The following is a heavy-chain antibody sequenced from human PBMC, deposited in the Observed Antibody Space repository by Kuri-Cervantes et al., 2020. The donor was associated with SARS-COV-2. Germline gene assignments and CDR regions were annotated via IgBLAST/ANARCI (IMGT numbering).Heavy chain of an antibody. Sequence: SETLTLTCTVSGGTISSYYWSWIRQPAGKGLEWIGRIYTSGSTNYNPSLKSRVTMSADTAKNQFSLKLSSVTAADTDVYYCAREYYDILTGHQLFDYWGQGTLVTVSS. V-gene: IGHV4-4*07. CDR2: IYTSGST. J-gene: IGHJ4*02. D-gene: IGHD3-9*01. CDR3: AREYYDILTGHQLFDY. CDR1: GGTISSYY.